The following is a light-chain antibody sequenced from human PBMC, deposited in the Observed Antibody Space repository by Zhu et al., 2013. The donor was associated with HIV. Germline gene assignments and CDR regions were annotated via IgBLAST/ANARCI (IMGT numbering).Light chain of an antibody. Sequence: QLTQSPSSLSASLGDTITITCRASQYISTWVAWYQHKPGRAPKLLIFDASTLESGTPSRFSGRGSGTEFTLTILSLQPDDFASYSCQQYKNSPSTFGQGTKVDFK. CDR3: QQYKNSPST. CDR2: DAS. J-gene: IGKJ2*01. CDR1: QYISTW. V-gene: IGKV1-5*01.